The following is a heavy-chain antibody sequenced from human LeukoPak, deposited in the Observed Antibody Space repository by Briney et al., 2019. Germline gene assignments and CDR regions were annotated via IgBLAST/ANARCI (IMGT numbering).Heavy chain of an antibody. D-gene: IGHD3-22*01. CDR3: ARGSSGWPYYFDY. Sequence: GSLRLSCAASGFIFSQYSMNWVRQAPGKGLEWIGYFYYSGNTNYNPSLKSRITMSIDTSKNQFSLRLTSVTAADTAVYYCARGSSGWPYYFDYWSQGTLVTVSS. CDR1: GFIFSQYS. V-gene: IGHV4-59*13. J-gene: IGHJ4*01. CDR2: FYYSGNT.